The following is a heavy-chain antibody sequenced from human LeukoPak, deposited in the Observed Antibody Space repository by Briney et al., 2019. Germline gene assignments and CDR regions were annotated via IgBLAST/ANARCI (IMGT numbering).Heavy chain of an antibody. J-gene: IGHJ4*02. CDR1: GFTFSSYA. CDR2: ISGSGGST. V-gene: IGHV3-23*01. D-gene: IGHD2-15*01. Sequence: GGSLRLSCVVSGFTFSSYAMSWVRQAPGKGLEWVSAISGSGGSTYYADSVKGRFTISRDNSKNTLYLQMNSLRAEDTAVYYCAKDLNIVVVVAATGFDYWGQGTLVTVSS. CDR3: AKDLNIVVVVAATGFDY.